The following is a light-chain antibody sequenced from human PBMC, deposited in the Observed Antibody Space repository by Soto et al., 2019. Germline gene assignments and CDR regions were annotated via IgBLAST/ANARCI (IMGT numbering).Light chain of an antibody. Sequence: QSVLTQPPSVSGAPGQKVTISCTGSSSNIGAGYDVHWYQQLPGAAPKLLISGNINRPSGVPDRFSGSKSGASASLAITGLQAEDEADYYCQSYDTSLNPRYVFGTGTKVTVL. V-gene: IGLV1-40*01. J-gene: IGLJ1*01. CDR3: QSYDTSLNPRYV. CDR1: SSNIGAGYD. CDR2: GNI.